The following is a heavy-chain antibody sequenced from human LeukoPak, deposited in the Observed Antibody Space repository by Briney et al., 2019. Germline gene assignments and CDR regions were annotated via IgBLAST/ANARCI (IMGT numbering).Heavy chain of an antibody. CDR3: ARDSAYYDFWSGYYTAYFDY. V-gene: IGHV3-21*01. J-gene: IGHJ4*02. Sequence: GGSLRLSCAASGFTFSSYSMNWVHQAPGKGLEWVSSISSSSSYIYYADSVKGRFTISRDNAKNSPYLQMNSLRAEDTAVYYCARDSAYYDFWSGYYTAYFDYWGQGTLVTVSS. CDR2: ISSSSSYI. D-gene: IGHD3-3*01. CDR1: GFTFSSYS.